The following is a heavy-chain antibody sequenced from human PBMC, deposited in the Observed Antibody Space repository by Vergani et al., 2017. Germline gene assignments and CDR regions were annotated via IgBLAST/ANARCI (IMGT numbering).Heavy chain of an antibody. Sequence: QVQLQQWGAGLLKPSETLSLTCAVYGGSFSGYYWSWIRQPPGKGLEWIGEINHSGSTNYNPSLKSRVTISVDTSKNQFSLKLSSVTAADTAVYYCARDHCSGGSCYLHYYYGMDVWGQGTTVTVSS. J-gene: IGHJ6*02. D-gene: IGHD2-15*01. CDR3: ARDHCSGGSCYLHYYYGMDV. V-gene: IGHV4-34*01. CDR1: GGSFSGYY. CDR2: INHSGST.